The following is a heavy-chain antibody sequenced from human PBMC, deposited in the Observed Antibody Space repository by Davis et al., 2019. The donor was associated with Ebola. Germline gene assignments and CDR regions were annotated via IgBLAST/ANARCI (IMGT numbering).Heavy chain of an antibody. CDR3: ARYGAMITFGGVMEYYYYGMDV. Sequence: AASVKVSCKASGGTFSSYAISWVRQAPGQGLEWMGRIIPILGIANYAQKFQGRVTITADKSTSTAYMELSSLRSDDTAVYYCARYGAMITFGGVMEYYYYGMDVWGQGTTVTVSS. D-gene: IGHD3-16*01. J-gene: IGHJ6*02. CDR2: IIPILGIA. CDR1: GGTFSSYA. V-gene: IGHV1-69*04.